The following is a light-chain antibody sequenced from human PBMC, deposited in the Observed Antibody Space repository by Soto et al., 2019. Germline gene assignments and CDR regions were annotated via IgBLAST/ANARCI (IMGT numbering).Light chain of an antibody. J-gene: IGKJ3*01. CDR2: AAS. Sequence: DIQLTQSPSFVSESVGDRVTITCRASQGISSHLAWYQQKPGKAPKVLIYAASLLQSGVPSRFSGSGSGTEFTLTINSLQPEDLATYYCQQLDTFPRTFGPGTKVDVK. CDR3: QQLDTFPRT. CDR1: QGISSH. V-gene: IGKV1-9*01.